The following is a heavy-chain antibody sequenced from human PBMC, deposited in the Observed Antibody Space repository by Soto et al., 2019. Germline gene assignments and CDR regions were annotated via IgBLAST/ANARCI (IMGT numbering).Heavy chain of an antibody. J-gene: IGHJ5*02. Sequence: GGSLRLSCAASGFTFSSYAMSWVCQAPGKGLEWVSAISGSGGSTYYADSVKGRFTISRDNSKNTLYLQMNSLRAEDTAVCYCAKDITILVAWFDPWGQGTLVTVSS. D-gene: IGHD3-3*01. CDR2: ISGSGGST. CDR3: AKDITILVAWFDP. CDR1: GFTFSSYA. V-gene: IGHV3-23*01.